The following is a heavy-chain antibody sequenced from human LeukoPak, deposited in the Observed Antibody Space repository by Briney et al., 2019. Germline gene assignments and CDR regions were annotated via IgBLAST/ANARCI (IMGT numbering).Heavy chain of an antibody. CDR3: ARDFSAYSGQH. CDR2: ISSSSSYI. D-gene: IGHD5-12*01. Sequence: GGSLRLSCAASGFTFDDYAMHWVRQAPGKGLEWVSSISSSSSYIYYADSMKGRFTISRDNAKNSLYLQMNSLRAEDTAVYYCARDFSAYSGQHWGQGTLVTVSS. CDR1: GFTFDDYA. V-gene: IGHV3-21*01. J-gene: IGHJ4*02.